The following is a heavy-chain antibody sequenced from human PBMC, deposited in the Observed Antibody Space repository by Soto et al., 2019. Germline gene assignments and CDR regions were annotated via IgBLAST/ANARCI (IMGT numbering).Heavy chain of an antibody. CDR2: IYPGDSDT. CDR1: GYSFTSYW. Sequence: GGSLRLSCKGSGYSFTSYWIGWVRQMPGKGLEWMGIIYPGDSDTRYSPSFQGQVTISADKSISTAYLQWSSLKASDTAMYYCARHPFYCGGDCYWEPADYWGQGTLVTVSS. V-gene: IGHV5-51*01. D-gene: IGHD2-21*01. CDR3: ARHPFYCGGDCYWEPADY. J-gene: IGHJ4*02.